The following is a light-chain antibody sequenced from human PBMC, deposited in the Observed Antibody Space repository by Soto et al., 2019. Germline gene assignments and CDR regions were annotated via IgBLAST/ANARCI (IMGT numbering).Light chain of an antibody. J-gene: IGLJ1*01. CDR3: SSDTSSSDYV. V-gene: IGLV2-14*01. CDR1: SSDVGGYNY. Sequence: QSALTQPASVSGSPGQSITISCTGTSSDVGGYNYVYWYQQHPGKAPKLMIYDVSNRPSGVSNRFSGSKSGNTASLTISGLEAEDEADYYCSSDTSSSDYVFGTGTKLTVL. CDR2: DVS.